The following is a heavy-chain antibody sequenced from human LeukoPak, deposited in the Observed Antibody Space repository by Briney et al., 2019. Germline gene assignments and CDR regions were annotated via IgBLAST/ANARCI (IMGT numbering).Heavy chain of an antibody. CDR2: ISYDGSNK. CDR3: ARPDIMATRTDWYFDL. CDR1: GFSFSGYA. V-gene: IGHV3-30-3*01. D-gene: IGHD5-12*01. J-gene: IGHJ2*01. Sequence: PGRSLRLSCVASGFSFSGYAMHWVRQAPGKGLEWVAVISYDGSNKYYADSVKGRFTISRDNSKNTLYLQMNSLRAEDTAVYYCARPDIMATRTDWYFDLWGLGTLVT.